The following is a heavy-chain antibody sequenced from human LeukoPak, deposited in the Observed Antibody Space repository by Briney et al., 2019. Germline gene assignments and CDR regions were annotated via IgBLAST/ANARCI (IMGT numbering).Heavy chain of an antibody. CDR1: GYSFTNYW. V-gene: IGHV5-51*01. CDR3: ARRGYYDSSGYYNFDY. D-gene: IGHD3-22*01. J-gene: IGHJ4*02. CDR2: IYPGDSET. Sequence: PGESLKISCKGSGYSFTNYWIAWVRQMPGKGLEWMGIIYPGDSETRYSPSFQGQVTISADKSISTAYLQWSSLKASDTAMYYCARRGYYDSSGYYNFDYWGQGTLVTVSS.